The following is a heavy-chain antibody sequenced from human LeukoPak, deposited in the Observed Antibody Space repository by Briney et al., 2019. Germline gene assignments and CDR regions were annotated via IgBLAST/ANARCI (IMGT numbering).Heavy chain of an antibody. CDR3: TRVAQSGPTGWFDP. V-gene: IGHV3-21*01. CDR1: GFNLNSYM. J-gene: IGHJ5*02. Sequence: GGSLRLSCAASGFNLNSYMLNWVRQAPGKGLEWVSSISGTGSYIYYADSVKGRFTISRDNPGNVMYLQMDSLRAEDTAVYYCTRVAQSGPTGWFDPWGQGTLVTVSS. CDR2: ISGTGSYI. D-gene: IGHD1-1*01.